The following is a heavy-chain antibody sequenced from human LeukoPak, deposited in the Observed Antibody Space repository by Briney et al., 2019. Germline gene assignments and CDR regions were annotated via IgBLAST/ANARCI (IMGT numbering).Heavy chain of an antibody. CDR2: IYYSGST. V-gene: IGHV4-59*11. Sequence: SETLTLTCTVSGGSISSHYWSWIRQPPGKGLEWIGYIYYSGSTNYNPSLKSRVTISVDTSKNQFSLKLSSVTAADTAVYYCARDRLRIAAYFDYWGQGTLVTVSS. D-gene: IGHD6-13*01. CDR3: ARDRLRIAAYFDY. CDR1: GGSISSHY. J-gene: IGHJ4*02.